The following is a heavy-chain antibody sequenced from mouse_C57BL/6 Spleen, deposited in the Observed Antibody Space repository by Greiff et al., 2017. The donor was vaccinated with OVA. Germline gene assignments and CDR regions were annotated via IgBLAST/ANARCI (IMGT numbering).Heavy chain of an antibody. D-gene: IGHD2-3*01. Sequence: VHLVESGAELAKPGASVKLSCKASGYTFTSYWMHWVKQRPGQGLEWIGYINPSSGYTKYNQKFKDKATLTAEKSSSTAYMQLSSLTYEDSAIYYCARRDGYSGFAYWGQGTLVTVSA. J-gene: IGHJ3*01. CDR1: GYTFTSYW. V-gene: IGHV1-7*01. CDR3: ARRDGYSGFAY. CDR2: INPSSGYT.